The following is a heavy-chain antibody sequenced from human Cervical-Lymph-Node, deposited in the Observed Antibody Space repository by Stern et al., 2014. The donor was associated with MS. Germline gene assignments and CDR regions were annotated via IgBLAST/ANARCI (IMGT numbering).Heavy chain of an antibody. J-gene: IGHJ5*02. V-gene: IGHV1-69*01. CDR2: LIPIFGTA. Sequence: VQLVESGAEVKKPGSSVKVSCKASGGTFSSYAISWVRQAPGQGLEWMGGLIPIFGTANYAQKFQGRVTITEAESTRTAYMELSSLRSEDTAVYYCARLGLAVRGWFDPWGQGTLVTVSS. CDR1: GGTFSSYA. CDR3: ARLGLAVRGWFDP. D-gene: IGHD6-19*01.